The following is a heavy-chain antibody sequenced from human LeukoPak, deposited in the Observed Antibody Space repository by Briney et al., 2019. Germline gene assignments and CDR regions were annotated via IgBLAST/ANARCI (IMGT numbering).Heavy chain of an antibody. CDR2: IDPEDGET. D-gene: IGHD3-10*01. CDR1: GYTLPELS. CDR3: GTEMSPALMVRGVY. V-gene: IGHV1-24*01. Sequence: GASVKVSCKVSGYTLPELSMHWVRQAPGKGLEWVGVIDPEDGETHYAQKFQGRVTMTEDTATDIAYNELSDRRAEDTAVYYGGTEMSPALMVRGVYWGQGTLVTVSS. J-gene: IGHJ4*02.